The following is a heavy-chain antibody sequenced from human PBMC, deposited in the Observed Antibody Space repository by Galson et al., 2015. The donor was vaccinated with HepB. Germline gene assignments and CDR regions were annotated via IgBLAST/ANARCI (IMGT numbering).Heavy chain of an antibody. Sequence: SLRLSCAASGFTFSNAWMSWVRQAPGKGLEWVGRIKSKTDGGTTDYAAPVKGRFTISRDDSKNTLYLQMNSLKTEDTAVYYCTTQNPSPYGDYVGEYFQHWGQGTLVTVSS. V-gene: IGHV3-15*01. CDR1: GFTFSNAW. CDR2: IKSKTDGGTT. CDR3: TTQNPSPYGDYVGEYFQH. J-gene: IGHJ1*01. D-gene: IGHD4-17*01.